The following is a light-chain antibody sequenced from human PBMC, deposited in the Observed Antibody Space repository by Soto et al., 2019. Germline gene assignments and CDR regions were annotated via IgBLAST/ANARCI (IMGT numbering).Light chain of an antibody. CDR2: GAS. Sequence: EIVMTQSPATLSVSPGERATLSCRASQSVTSNYLAWYQQKPGQAPRLVIFGASIRDTGIPDRFSGSGSGTDFTLTISSLEPEDFAVYYCQQRSNWPPLTFGGGTKVDI. J-gene: IGKJ4*01. CDR1: QSVTSNY. V-gene: IGKV3D-20*02. CDR3: QQRSNWPPLT.